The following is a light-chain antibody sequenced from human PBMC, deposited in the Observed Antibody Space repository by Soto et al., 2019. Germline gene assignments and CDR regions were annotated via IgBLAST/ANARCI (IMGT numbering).Light chain of an antibody. CDR1: SSDVGGYNY. J-gene: IGLJ2*01. CDR3: CSSKV. CDR2: DVS. Sequence: QSVLTQPRSVSGSPGQSVTISCTGTSSDVGGYNYVSWYQQHPGKAPKLMIYDVSKRPSGVPDRFSGSKSGNTASLTISGLQAEDEADYYCCSSKVFGGGTKLTV. V-gene: IGLV2-11*01.